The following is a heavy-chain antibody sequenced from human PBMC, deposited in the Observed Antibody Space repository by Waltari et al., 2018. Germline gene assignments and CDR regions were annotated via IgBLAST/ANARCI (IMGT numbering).Heavy chain of an antibody. CDR1: GFGFSDSA. V-gene: IGHV3-21*03. CDR2: IGGGSRSYI. J-gene: IGHJ5*02. Sequence: ELQLVESGGGLVKPGGSLRLTCAASGFGFSDSAINWVRQAPGKGLEWVSSIGGGSRSYIFYADSVKGRFTISRDNAKNSLYLQMNSLRADDTAVYYCTRDLYGSGGDWFDPWGQGTLVIVSS. CDR3: TRDLYGSGGDWFDP. D-gene: IGHD3-10*01.